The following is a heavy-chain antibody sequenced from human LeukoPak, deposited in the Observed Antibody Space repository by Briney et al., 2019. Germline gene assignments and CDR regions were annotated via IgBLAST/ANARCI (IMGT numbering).Heavy chain of an antibody. Sequence: GGSLRLSCAVSGYTFSSYAMSWVRQAPGKGREWVSAISGSGGSTYYADSGKGRFTISRDNSKNTLYLQMNSLRAEGTAVYYWAKDLGYSSSWSGWGQGTLVSVSS. J-gene: IGHJ4*02. D-gene: IGHD6-13*01. V-gene: IGHV3-23*01. CDR2: ISGSGGST. CDR1: GYTFSSYA. CDR3: AKDLGYSSSWSG.